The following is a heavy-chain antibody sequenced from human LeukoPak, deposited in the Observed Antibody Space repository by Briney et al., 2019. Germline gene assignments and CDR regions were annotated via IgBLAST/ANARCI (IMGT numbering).Heavy chain of an antibody. J-gene: IGHJ4*02. CDR1: GYTFTSYD. D-gene: IGHD3-16*01. Sequence: ASVKVSCKASGYTFTSYDINWVRQATGQGLEWMGWMNPNSGNTGYAQRFQGRVTMTEDTSTDTAYMELSSLRSEDTAVYYCAIRPGGISEYYFDYWGQGTLVTVSS. V-gene: IGHV1-8*02. CDR2: MNPNSGNT. CDR3: AIRPGGISEYYFDY.